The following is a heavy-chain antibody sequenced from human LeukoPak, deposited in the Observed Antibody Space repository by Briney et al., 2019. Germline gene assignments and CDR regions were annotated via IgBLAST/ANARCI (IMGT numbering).Heavy chain of an antibody. D-gene: IGHD3-22*01. CDR3: AKRGVVIRVILVGFHKEAYYFDS. Sequence: GGSLRLSCAVSGITLSNYGMSWVRQAPGKGLEWVAGISGSGGGTNYADSVKGRFTISRDSPKNTLYLQMNSLRAEDTAVYSCAKRGVVIRVILVGFHKEAYYFDSWGQGALVTVSS. J-gene: IGHJ4*02. CDR1: GITLSNYG. V-gene: IGHV3-23*01. CDR2: ISGSGGGT.